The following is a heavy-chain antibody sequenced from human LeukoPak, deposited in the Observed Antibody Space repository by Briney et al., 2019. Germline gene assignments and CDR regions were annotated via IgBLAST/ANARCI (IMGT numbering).Heavy chain of an antibody. D-gene: IGHD5-24*01. Sequence: SETLSLTCAVYGGSFSGYYWSWIRQPPGKGLEWIGEINHSGSTNYNPSLKSRVTISVDTSKNQFSLKLSSVTAADTAVYYCARGRLGWLPISGGILYGMDVRGQGTTVTVSS. CDR2: INHSGST. CDR3: ARGRLGWLPISGGILYGMDV. V-gene: IGHV4-34*01. J-gene: IGHJ6*02. CDR1: GGSFSGYY.